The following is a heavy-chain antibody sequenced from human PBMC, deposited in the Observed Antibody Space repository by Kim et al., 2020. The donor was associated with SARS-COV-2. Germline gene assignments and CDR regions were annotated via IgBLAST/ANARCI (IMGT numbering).Heavy chain of an antibody. Sequence: SETLSLTCTVSGGSISSYYWSWIRQPPGKGLEWIGYIYYSGSTNYNPSLKSRVTISVDTSKNQFSLKLSSVTAADTAVYYCARATEMATTLAPFDYWGQG. D-gene: IGHD5-12*01. CDR3: ARATEMATTLAPFDY. J-gene: IGHJ4*02. CDR2: IYYSGST. CDR1: GGSISSYY. V-gene: IGHV4-59*01.